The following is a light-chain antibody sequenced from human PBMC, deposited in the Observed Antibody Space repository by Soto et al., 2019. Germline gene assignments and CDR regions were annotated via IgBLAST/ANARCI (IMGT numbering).Light chain of an antibody. V-gene: IGKV3-20*01. Sequence: EIVLTLSPGTLSLSPGERATLSCRASQTIGSTYLAWYQQKPGQAPRLLIFGASSRATGIPDRFSGSGSGTDFTLTISRLEPEDFAVYYCQQYASSPLLTFGGGTKVDIK. CDR2: GAS. J-gene: IGKJ4*01. CDR1: QTIGSTY. CDR3: QQYASSPLLT.